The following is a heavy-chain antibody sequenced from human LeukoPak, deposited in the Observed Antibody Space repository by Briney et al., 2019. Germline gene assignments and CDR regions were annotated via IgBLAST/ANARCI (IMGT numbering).Heavy chain of an antibody. CDR2: IVVGSNNT. CDR1: GFTFTSSA. V-gene: IGHV1-58*01. D-gene: IGHD5-12*01. Sequence: SVKVSCKASGFTFTSSAVQWVRQARGQRLEWTGWIVVGSNNTNYAQKFQESVTITRDMSTSTAYMELSSLRSEDTAVYYCSAPGSSGYDSFDSWGQGTLVTVSS. J-gene: IGHJ4*02. CDR3: SAPGSSGYDSFDS.